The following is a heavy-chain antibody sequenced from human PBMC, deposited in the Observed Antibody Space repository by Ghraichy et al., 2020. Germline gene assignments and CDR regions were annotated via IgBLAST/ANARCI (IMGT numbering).Heavy chain of an antibody. J-gene: IGHJ5*02. D-gene: IGHD2-2*02. Sequence: SETLSLTCAVYGGSFSGYYWSWIRQPPGKGLEWIGEINHSGSTNYNPSLKSRVTISVDTSKNQFSLKLSSVTAADTAVYYCARGLRFWASRVVPAAIEHNWFDPWGQGTLVTVSS. V-gene: IGHV4-34*01. CDR2: INHSGST. CDR1: GGSFSGYY. CDR3: ARGLRFWASRVVPAAIEHNWFDP.